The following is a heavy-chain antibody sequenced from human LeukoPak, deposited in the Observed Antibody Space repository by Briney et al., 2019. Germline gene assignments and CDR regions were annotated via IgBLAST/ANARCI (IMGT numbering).Heavy chain of an antibody. J-gene: IGHJ4*02. V-gene: IGHV1-8*03. CDR3: ARRVPAAIIDY. CDR2: MNPNSGNT. Sequence: GESLKISCKASGYTFTSYDINWVRQATGQGLEWMGWMNPNSGNTGYAQKFQGRVTITRNTSISTAYMELSSLRSEDTAVYYCARRVPAAIIDYWGQGTLVTVSS. D-gene: IGHD2-2*02. CDR1: GYTFTSYD.